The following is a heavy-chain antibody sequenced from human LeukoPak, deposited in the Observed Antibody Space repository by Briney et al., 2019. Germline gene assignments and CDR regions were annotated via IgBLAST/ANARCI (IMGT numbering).Heavy chain of an antibody. D-gene: IGHD3-3*01. Sequence: ASVKVSCKASGYTFTSYDINWVRQAPGQGLEWMGWMNPNSGNTGYAQKFQGRVTITRNTSISTAYMELSSLRSEDTAVYYCARAGITIFGVVMDYMDVWGKGTTVTVSS. V-gene: IGHV1-8*03. CDR2: MNPNSGNT. CDR1: GYTFTSYD. CDR3: ARAGITIFGVVMDYMDV. J-gene: IGHJ6*03.